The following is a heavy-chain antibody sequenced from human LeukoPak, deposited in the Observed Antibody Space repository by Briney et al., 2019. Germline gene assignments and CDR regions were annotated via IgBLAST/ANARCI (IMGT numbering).Heavy chain of an antibody. D-gene: IGHD5-24*01. J-gene: IGHJ4*02. CDR2: ISYDGSHK. CDR3: AREQDGYTFDY. Sequence: GRSLRLSCAASGFTFSSYAMHWVRQAPGKGLEWVAVISYDGSHKYYADSVKGRFTISRDNSKNTLYLQMNSLRAEDTAVYYCAREQDGYTFDYWGQGTLVTVSS. CDR1: GFTFSSYA. V-gene: IGHV3-30*04.